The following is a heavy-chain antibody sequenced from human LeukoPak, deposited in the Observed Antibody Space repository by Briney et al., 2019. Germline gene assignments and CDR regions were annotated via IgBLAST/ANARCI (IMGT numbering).Heavy chain of an antibody. CDR2: INTNTGNP. Sequence: ASVKVSCKASGYTFTSYAMNWVRQAPGQGLEWMGWINTNTGNPTYAQGFTGRFVFSLDTSVSTAYLQISSLKAEDTAVYYCARDDIAAAGMALYYMDVWGKGTTVTVSS. D-gene: IGHD6-13*01. J-gene: IGHJ6*03. V-gene: IGHV7-4-1*02. CDR3: ARDDIAAAGMALYYMDV. CDR1: GYTFTSYA.